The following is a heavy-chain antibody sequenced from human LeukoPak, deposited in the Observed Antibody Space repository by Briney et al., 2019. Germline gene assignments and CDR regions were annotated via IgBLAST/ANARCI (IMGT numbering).Heavy chain of an antibody. Sequence: GGSLRLSCAASGFTFSSYDMRWVRQATGKGLEWVSAIGTAGDTYYPGSVKGRFTISRENAKNSLYLQMNILRAGDTAVYYCARGASYYYDSSGYYVREEDAFDIWGQGTMVTVSS. CDR2: IGTAGDT. CDR1: GFTFSSYD. CDR3: ARGASYYYDSSGYYVREEDAFDI. V-gene: IGHV3-13*01. D-gene: IGHD3-22*01. J-gene: IGHJ3*02.